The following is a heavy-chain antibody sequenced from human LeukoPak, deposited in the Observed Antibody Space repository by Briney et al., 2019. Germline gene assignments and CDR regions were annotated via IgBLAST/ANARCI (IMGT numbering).Heavy chain of an antibody. CDR3: ARDLSIPPTQYYFDY. Sequence: SVKVSCKASGGTFSSYAISWVRQAPGQGLEWMGGIIPIFGTANYAQKFQGRVTITTDESTSTAYMELSSLRSEDTAVYYCARDLSIPPTQYYFDYWGQGTRVTVSS. J-gene: IGHJ4*02. CDR1: GGTFSSYA. V-gene: IGHV1-69*05. D-gene: IGHD1-14*01. CDR2: IIPIFGTA.